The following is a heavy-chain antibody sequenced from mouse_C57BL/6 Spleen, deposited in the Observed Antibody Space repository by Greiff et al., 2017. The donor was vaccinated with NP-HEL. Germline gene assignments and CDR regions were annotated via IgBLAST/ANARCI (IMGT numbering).Heavy chain of an antibody. V-gene: IGHV3-6*01. J-gene: IGHJ1*03. CDR1: GYSITSGYY. D-gene: IGHD2-2*01. Sequence: EVKLQESGPGLVKPSQSLSLTCSVTGYSITSGYYWNWIRQFPGNNLEWMGYISYDGSNNYNPSLKNRISITRDTSKNQFFLKLNSVTTEDTATYYCARLEVTTDWYFDVWGTGTTVTVSS. CDR3: ARLEVTTDWYFDV. CDR2: ISYDGSN.